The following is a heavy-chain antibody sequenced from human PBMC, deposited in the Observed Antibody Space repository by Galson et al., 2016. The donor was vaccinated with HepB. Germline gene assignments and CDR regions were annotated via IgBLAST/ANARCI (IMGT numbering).Heavy chain of an antibody. V-gene: IGHV3-48*02. J-gene: IGHJ4*02. D-gene: IGHD3-16*01. Sequence: SLRLSCAASGFGFRCYSMNWGRQAPRKGLVWIACITSSSDTMCYADSVKGRFTISRDNAKNSLYLEMNSLRDEDTAVYYCARDDYFRLGYWGQGTLVTVSS. CDR1: GFGFRCYS. CDR3: ARDDYFRLGY. CDR2: ITSSSDTM.